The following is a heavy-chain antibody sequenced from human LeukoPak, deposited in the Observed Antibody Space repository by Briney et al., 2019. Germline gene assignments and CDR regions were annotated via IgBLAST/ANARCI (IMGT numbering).Heavy chain of an antibody. CDR1: GFTFSSYA. Sequence: WGSLRLSCAASGFTFSSYAMSWVRQAPGKGLEWVSAISGSGGSTYYADSVKGRFTISRDNSKNTLYLQMNSLRAEDTAVYYCAKDSIAAAGGPRPFDYWGQGTLVTVSS. CDR2: ISGSGGST. J-gene: IGHJ4*02. CDR3: AKDSIAAAGGPRPFDY. V-gene: IGHV3-23*01. D-gene: IGHD6-13*01.